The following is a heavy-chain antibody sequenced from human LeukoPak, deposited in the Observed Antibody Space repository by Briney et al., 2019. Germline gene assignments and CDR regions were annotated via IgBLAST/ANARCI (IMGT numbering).Heavy chain of an antibody. Sequence: SETLSLTCTVSGGSISGGGYYWSWIRQHPGKGLEWIGYIYYSGSTYYNPSLKSRVTISVYTSKNQFSLKLSSVTAADTAVYYCARGVPSGRWSDALYFDYWGQGTLVTVSS. D-gene: IGHD5-24*01. CDR1: GGSISGGGYY. CDR2: IYYSGST. CDR3: ARGVPSGRWSDALYFDY. J-gene: IGHJ4*02. V-gene: IGHV4-31*03.